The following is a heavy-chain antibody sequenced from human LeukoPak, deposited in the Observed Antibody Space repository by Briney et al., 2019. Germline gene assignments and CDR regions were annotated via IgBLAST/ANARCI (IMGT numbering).Heavy chain of an antibody. D-gene: IGHD3-22*01. CDR3: ARGAIDG. J-gene: IGHJ4*02. Sequence: AGSLRLSCATSGLTVSRDYMSWVRQAPGKGLEWVSLIYNNGNTHYADSVKGRFTISRDNSTNTLYLQMNSLRAEDTAVYYCARGAIDGWDKGTLVTVPS. V-gene: IGHV3-53*01. CDR1: GLTVSRDY. CDR2: IYNNGNT.